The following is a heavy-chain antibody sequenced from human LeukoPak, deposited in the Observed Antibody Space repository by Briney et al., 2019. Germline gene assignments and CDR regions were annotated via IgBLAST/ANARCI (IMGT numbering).Heavy chain of an antibody. V-gene: IGHV4-34*01. CDR3: ARYDVWGTYRAFDY. CDR1: GGSFSGYY. CDR2: INHSGST. D-gene: IGHD3-16*02. J-gene: IGHJ4*02. Sequence: PSETLSLTCAVYGGSFSGYYWSWIRQPPGKGLEWIGEINHSGSTNYNPSLKSRVTISVDTSKNQFSLKLSSVTAADTAVYYCARYDVWGTYRAFDYWGQGTLVTVSS.